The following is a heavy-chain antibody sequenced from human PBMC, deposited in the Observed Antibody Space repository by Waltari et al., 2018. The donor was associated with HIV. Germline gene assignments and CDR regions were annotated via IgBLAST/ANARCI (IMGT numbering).Heavy chain of an antibody. Sequence: EVQLVESGGGLVQPGGSLRLSCSASGFAFTSPWMHWVRHAPGKGLVWVPRINTDWSITICADPVKGRFTISRDNAKNTLYLQMNRLRAEGTAVYYCSRERARSGDDSGRVFDYWGQGTLVTVSS. CDR3: SRERARSGDDSGRVFDY. CDR1: GFAFTSPW. J-gene: IGHJ4*02. V-gene: IGHV3-74*01. CDR2: INTDWSIT. D-gene: IGHD1-26*01.